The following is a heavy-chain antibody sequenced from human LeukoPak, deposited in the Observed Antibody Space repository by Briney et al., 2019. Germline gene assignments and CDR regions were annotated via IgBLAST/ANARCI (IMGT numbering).Heavy chain of an antibody. V-gene: IGHV3-33*01. D-gene: IGHD3-10*01. CDR2: IWYDGGNK. CDR3: ARDVPYYYASGSSKPLDY. J-gene: IGHJ4*02. CDR1: GFTFSNYG. Sequence: PGGSLRLSCAASGFTFSNYGMDWVRQAPGKGLEWVAAIWYDGGNKYYADSVRGRFAISRDNSKSTLYLQMNSLRAEDTAVYYCARDVPYYYASGSSKPLDYWGQGTLVTVSS.